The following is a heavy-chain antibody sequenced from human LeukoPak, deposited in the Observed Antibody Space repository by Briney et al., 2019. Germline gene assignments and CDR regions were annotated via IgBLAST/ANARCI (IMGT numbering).Heavy chain of an antibody. Sequence: SETLSLTCTVSGDSISSYYRSWIRQPPGKGLEWIGYIYYSGSTNYNPSLKSRVTISVDTSKNQFSLKLSSVNAADTAVYYCARGSGGSYYVTYWGQGTLVTVSS. CDR2: IYYSGST. CDR3: ARGSGGSYYVTY. CDR1: GDSISSYY. J-gene: IGHJ4*02. D-gene: IGHD1-26*01. V-gene: IGHV4-59*01.